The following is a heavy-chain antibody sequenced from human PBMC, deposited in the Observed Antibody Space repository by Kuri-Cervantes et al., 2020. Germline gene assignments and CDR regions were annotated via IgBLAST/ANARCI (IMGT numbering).Heavy chain of an antibody. J-gene: IGHJ4*02. CDR2: IWYDGSNK. V-gene: IGHV3-30*02. D-gene: IGHD4-17*01. Sequence: LSLTCAASGFTFSSYAMHWVRQAPGKGLEWVAIIWYDGSNKYYADSVKGRFTISRDNSKNTLYLQMNSLRAEDTAVYYCAKDWGLRWGQGTLVTVSS. CDR1: GFTFSSYA. CDR3: AKDWGLR.